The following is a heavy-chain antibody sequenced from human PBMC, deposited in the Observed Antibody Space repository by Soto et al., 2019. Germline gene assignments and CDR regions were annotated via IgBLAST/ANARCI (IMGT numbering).Heavy chain of an antibody. D-gene: IGHD3-3*01. CDR2: ISSSSSTI. CDR1: GFTFSSYS. J-gene: IGHJ6*03. Sequence: EVQLVESGGGLVQPGGSLRLSCAASGFTFSSYSMNWVRQAPGKGLEWVSYISSSSSTIYYADSVKGRFTISRDNAKNSLYLQMNSLRAEDTAVYYCAREQFLSNQYYYYYYMDVWGKGTTVTVSS. V-gene: IGHV3-48*01. CDR3: AREQFLSNQYYYYYYMDV.